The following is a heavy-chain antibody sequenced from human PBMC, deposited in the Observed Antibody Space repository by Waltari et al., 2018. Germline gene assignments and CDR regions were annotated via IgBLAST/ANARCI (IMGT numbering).Heavy chain of an antibody. V-gene: IGHV1-69*02. D-gene: IGHD3-10*01. J-gene: IGHJ4*02. CDR3: AAGITMVRGPRDY. CDR1: GGTFSSYT. CDR2: INPILGIA. Sequence: QVQLVQSGAEVKKPGSSVKVSCKASGGTFSSYTISWVRQAPGQGLEWMGRINPILGIAKNGQKIQGRGTITADKSTRTAYMELSSLRAEDTAVDYCAAGITMVRGPRDYWGQGTLVTVSS.